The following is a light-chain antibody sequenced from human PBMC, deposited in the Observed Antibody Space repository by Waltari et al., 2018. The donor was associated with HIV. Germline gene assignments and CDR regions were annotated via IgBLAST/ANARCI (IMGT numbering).Light chain of an antibody. Sequence: QSLLTQPPSVSAATGQKIIISFSGSTSNIGNNYVSWYQHLPGTAPKVLIYVNIRRPSGLPYRFSWSSAGTPATLAITGLQTGDEADYYCATWDSSLSAVVFGGGTKVTVL. CDR1: TSNIGNNY. CDR3: ATWDSSLSAVV. CDR2: VNI. J-gene: IGLJ2*01. V-gene: IGLV1-51*01.